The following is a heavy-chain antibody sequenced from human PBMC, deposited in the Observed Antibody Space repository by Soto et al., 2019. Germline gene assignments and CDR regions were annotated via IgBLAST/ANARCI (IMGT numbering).Heavy chain of an antibody. V-gene: IGHV3-23*01. CDR1: GFTFSSYV. Sequence: PGGSLRLSCAASGFTFSSYVLSWVRQAPGKGLEWVSAVSGTGGSTHYADSVKGRFTISRDNSKDTLYLQMNSLRAEDTAVYYCAKDRVLWERRVGAGLDYSGQGTLVTVSS. D-gene: IGHD1-26*01. CDR2: VSGTGGST. J-gene: IGHJ4*02. CDR3: AKDRVLWERRVGAGLDY.